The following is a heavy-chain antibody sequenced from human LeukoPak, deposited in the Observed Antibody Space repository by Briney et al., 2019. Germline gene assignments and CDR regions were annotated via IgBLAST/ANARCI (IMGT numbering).Heavy chain of an antibody. CDR3: VRFGVNYDMDV. CDR1: GGPISGYY. Sequence: SETLSLTCSVSGGPISGYYWTWVRQPPGKGLEWIGQIHYSGRADYNPSLKSRITMSVDMSRNQISLKLSSVTAADTAIYYCVRFGVNYDMDVWGQGTTVTVFS. V-gene: IGHV4-59*01. CDR2: IHYSGRA. D-gene: IGHD3-16*01. J-gene: IGHJ6*02.